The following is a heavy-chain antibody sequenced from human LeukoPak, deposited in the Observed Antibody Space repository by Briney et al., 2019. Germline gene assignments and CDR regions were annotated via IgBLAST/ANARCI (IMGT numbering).Heavy chain of an antibody. V-gene: IGHV4-4*07. D-gene: IGHD2-2*01. CDR3: ARGVVSTSRIYPFDY. Sequence: SETLSLTCTVSGGSISSYYWSWIRQPAGKGLEWIGRIYTSGSTNYNPSLKSRVTMSVDTSKNQFSLKLSSVTAADTAVYYCARGVVSTSRIYPFDYWGQGTLVTVSS. CDR1: GGSISSYY. J-gene: IGHJ4*02. CDR2: IYTSGST.